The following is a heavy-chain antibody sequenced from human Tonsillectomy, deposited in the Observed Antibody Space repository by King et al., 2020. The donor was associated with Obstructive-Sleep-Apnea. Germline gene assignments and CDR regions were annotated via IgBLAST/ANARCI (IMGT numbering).Heavy chain of an antibody. CDR2: IIYDGSKK. Sequence: VQLVESGGTVVQPGRSLRLSCAVSGFTFSDYAMYWVRQAPGKGLQWVAHIIYDGSKKYYADSVKGRFTISRDNSRNTMYLQMCSLRAEDTGVHYCARPFSRSWYEYYYALDVWGQGTTVTVSS. J-gene: IGHJ6*02. V-gene: IGHV3-30*04. CDR3: ARPFSRSWYEYYYALDV. D-gene: IGHD6-13*01. CDR1: GFTFSDYA.